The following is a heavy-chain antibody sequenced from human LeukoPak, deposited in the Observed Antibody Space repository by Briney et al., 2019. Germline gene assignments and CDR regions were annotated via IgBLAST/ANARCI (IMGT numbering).Heavy chain of an antibody. J-gene: IGHJ4*02. V-gene: IGHV4-34*01. Sequence: PSETLSLTCAVYGGSFSGYYWSWIRQPPGKGLEWIGEINHSGSTNYNPSLKSRVTISVDTSKNQFSLKLSSVTAADTAVYYCARGPLRGYSGYDYRYWGQGTLVTVSS. D-gene: IGHD5-12*01. CDR1: GGSFSGYY. CDR2: INHSGST. CDR3: ARGPLRGYSGYDYRY.